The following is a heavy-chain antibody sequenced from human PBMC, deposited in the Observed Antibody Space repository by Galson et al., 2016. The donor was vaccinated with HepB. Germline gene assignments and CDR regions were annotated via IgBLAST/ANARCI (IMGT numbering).Heavy chain of an antibody. J-gene: IGHJ4*02. CDR3: ARVGGDYGDYALHFDY. CDR1: GFSLSTSGMG. CDR2: IYWDDDK. V-gene: IGHV2-5*02. D-gene: IGHD4-17*01. Sequence: PALVKPTQTLTLTCTFSGFSLSTSGMGVGWIRQPPGKALEWLALIYWDDDKRYSPSLKTRLTITKDTSKNQVVLTMTNMDPVDTATFYCARVGGDYGDYALHFDYWGQGALVTVSS.